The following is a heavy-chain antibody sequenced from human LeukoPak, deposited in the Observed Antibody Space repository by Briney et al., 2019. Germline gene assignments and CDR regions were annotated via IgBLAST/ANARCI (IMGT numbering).Heavy chain of an antibody. CDR2: ISGSGGGT. J-gene: IGHJ4*02. Sequence: PGGSLRLSCEASGVTFSSYVMSWVRQAPGKRPEWVSGISGSGGGTYYADSVKGRFTISRDNAKNSLYLQMNSLRAEDTALYYCAKTETGILRRSDYFDYWGQGTLVTVSS. CDR1: GVTFSSYV. D-gene: IGHD1-14*01. CDR3: AKTETGILRRSDYFDY. V-gene: IGHV3-23*01.